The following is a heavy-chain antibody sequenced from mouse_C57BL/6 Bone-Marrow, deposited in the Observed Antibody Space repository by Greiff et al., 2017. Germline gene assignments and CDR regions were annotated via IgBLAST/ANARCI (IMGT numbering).Heavy chain of an antibody. J-gene: IGHJ3*01. V-gene: IGHV5-12*01. Sequence: EVKLMESGGGLVQPGGSLKLSCAASGFTFRDYYMYWVRQTPEKRLEWVAYISNGGGSTYYPDTVKGRFTISRDNAKNTLYLQMSRLKSEDTAMYYCARRDGGFAYWGQGTLVTVSA. CDR2: ISNGGGST. CDR1: GFTFRDYY. CDR3: ARRDGGFAY. D-gene: IGHD1-1*01.